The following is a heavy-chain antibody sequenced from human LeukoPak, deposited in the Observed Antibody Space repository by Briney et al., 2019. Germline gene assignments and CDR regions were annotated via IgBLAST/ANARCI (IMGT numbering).Heavy chain of an antibody. CDR3: AKDSSTLRRYSGYDYCDY. Sequence: PGGSLRLSCAASGFTFSSYGMHWVRQAPGKGLEWVAFIRYDGSNKYYADSVKGRFTISRDNSKNTLYLQMNSLRAEDTAVYYCAKDSSTLRRYSGYDYCDYWGQGTLVTVSS. CDR2: IRYDGSNK. J-gene: IGHJ4*02. D-gene: IGHD5-12*01. V-gene: IGHV3-30*02. CDR1: GFTFSSYG.